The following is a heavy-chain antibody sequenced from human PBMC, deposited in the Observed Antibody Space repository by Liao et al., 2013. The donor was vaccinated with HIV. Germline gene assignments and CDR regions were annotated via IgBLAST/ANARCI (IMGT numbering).Heavy chain of an antibody. J-gene: IGHJ3*02. V-gene: IGHV4-39*07. CDR1: GGSLSSGSYY. Sequence: QLQLQESGPGLVKPSETLSLTCTVSGGSLSSGSYYWGWIRQPPGKGLEWIGSIDYSGRTYYNPSLESRVTISMDTSNDQFSLKLNSVTAADTAVYSCVRAPSSDPNDAFDIWGQGTMVTVSS. CDR2: IDYSGRT. CDR3: VRAPSSDPNDAFDI. D-gene: IGHD6-19*01.